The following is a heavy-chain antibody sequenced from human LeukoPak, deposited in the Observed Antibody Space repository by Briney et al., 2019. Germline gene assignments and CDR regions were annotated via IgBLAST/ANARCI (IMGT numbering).Heavy chain of an antibody. J-gene: IGHJ4*02. D-gene: IGHD1-26*01. CDR1: GFTFSSYS. CDR2: ISSSSSYI. V-gene: IGHV3-21*01. Sequence: GGSLRLSCAASGFTFSSYSMNWVRQAPGKGLEWVSSISSSSSYIYYADSVKGRFTISRDNAKNSLYLQVNSLRAEDTAVYYCARERSGSYYYFDYWGQGTLVTVSS. CDR3: ARERSGSYYYFDY.